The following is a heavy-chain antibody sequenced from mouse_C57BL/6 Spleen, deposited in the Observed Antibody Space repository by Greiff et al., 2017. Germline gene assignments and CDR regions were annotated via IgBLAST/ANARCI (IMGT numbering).Heavy chain of an antibody. D-gene: IGHD1-1*01. J-gene: IGHJ2*01. CDR2: IYPGSGST. CDR1: GYTFTSYW. CDR3: ARGIYYGSSFDY. V-gene: IGHV1-55*01. Sequence: QVQLQQPGAELVKPGASVKMSCKASGYTFTSYWITWVKQRPGQGLEWIGDIYPGSGSTNYNEKFKCKATLTVDTSSSTAYMQLSSLTSEDSAVYYCARGIYYGSSFDYWGQGTTLTVSS.